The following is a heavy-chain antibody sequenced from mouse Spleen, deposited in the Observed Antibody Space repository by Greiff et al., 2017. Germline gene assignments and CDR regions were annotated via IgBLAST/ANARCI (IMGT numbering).Heavy chain of an antibody. Sequence: VQLQQPGTELVKPGASVKLSCKASGYTFTSYWMHWVKQRPGQGLEWIGNINPSNGGTNYNEKFKSKATLTVDKSSSTAYMQLSSLTSEDSAVYYCARDCFITTATDWYFDVWGAGTTVTVS. CDR1: GYTFTSYW. D-gene: IGHD1-2*01. V-gene: IGHV1-53*01. CDR2: INPSNGGT. CDR3: ARDCFITTATDWYFDV. J-gene: IGHJ1*01.